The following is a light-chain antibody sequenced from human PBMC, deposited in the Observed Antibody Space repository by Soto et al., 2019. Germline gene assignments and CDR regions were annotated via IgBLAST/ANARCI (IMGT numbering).Light chain of an antibody. Sequence: QSVLTQPASVSGSPGQSITISCTGTSSDVGNNNYVSWYQQNPGKAPKVMICDVTNRPSGVSNRFSGSKSGNTASLTISGLQAEDEADSYCSSFTGDSYVFGTGTKVTVL. CDR2: DVT. J-gene: IGLJ1*01. CDR1: SSDVGNNNY. CDR3: SSFTGDSYV. V-gene: IGLV2-14*01.